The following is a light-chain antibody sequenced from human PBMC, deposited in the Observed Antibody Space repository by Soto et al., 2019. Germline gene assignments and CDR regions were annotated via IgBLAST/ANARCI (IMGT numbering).Light chain of an antibody. CDR1: QSISNW. Sequence: DIQMTQSPSTLSASVGDRVTITCRASQSISNWLAWYQQKPGKAPKVLIYKTSDLESGVPSRFSGSGSGTEFTLSISSLQPDDFAAYFRQQLYSYPLTFGGGTKVDIK. V-gene: IGKV1-5*03. CDR3: QQLYSYPLT. CDR2: KTS. J-gene: IGKJ4*01.